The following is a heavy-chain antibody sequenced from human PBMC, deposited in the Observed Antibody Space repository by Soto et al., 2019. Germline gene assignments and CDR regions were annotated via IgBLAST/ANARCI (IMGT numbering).Heavy chain of an antibody. V-gene: IGHV3-30*18. D-gene: IGHD2-2*01. CDR1: GFTFSSYG. CDR2: ISDTGSSN. CDR3: AKDRGGDCPDNSCYFGADY. Sequence: GGSLKLSCVGSGFTFSSYGMHWVRQAPGQGLECVAGISDTGSSNYYAASVEGRFTISGENSKNTLSLHMDSLRVEDTAVYYCAKDRGGDCPDNSCYFGADYWGQGTPVTVSS. J-gene: IGHJ4*02.